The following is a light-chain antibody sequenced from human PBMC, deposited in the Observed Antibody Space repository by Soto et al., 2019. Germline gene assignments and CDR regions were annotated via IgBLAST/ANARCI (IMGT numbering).Light chain of an antibody. J-gene: IGKJ1*01. CDR2: GAS. Sequence: EIVLTRSPGTLSLSPGERATLSCRASQSVSSSYLAWYQQKPGQAPRLLIYGASSTATGIPDTYSGSGSGADFTLTISRLEPDDFAVYYCQQYGSSPCTFGPGTKVDIK. CDR1: QSVSSSY. CDR3: QQYGSSPCT. V-gene: IGKV3-20*01.